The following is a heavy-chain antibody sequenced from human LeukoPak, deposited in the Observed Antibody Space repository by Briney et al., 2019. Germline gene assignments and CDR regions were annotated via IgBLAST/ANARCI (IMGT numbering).Heavy chain of an antibody. CDR1: GGSISSYY. CDR2: IYTSGST. CDR3: ASSYYDSSGYYREYYYYGMDV. D-gene: IGHD3-22*01. J-gene: IGHJ6*02. V-gene: IGHV4-4*07. Sequence: SETLSLTCTVSGGSISSYYWSWIRQPAGKGLEWIGRIYTSGSTNYNPSLKSRVTMSVDTSTNQFSLKLSSVTAADTAVYYCASSYYDSSGYYREYYYYGMDVWGQGTTVTVSS.